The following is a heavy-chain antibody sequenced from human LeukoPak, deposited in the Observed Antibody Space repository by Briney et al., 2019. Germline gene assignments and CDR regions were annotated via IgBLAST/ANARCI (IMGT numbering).Heavy chain of an antibody. V-gene: IGHV1-2*02. CDR3: ARDGAYCGGDCYSGTDAFDI. CDR2: INPNSGGT. J-gene: IGHJ3*02. Sequence: ASVKVSCKASGYTFTGYYMHWVRQAPGQGLEWMGWINPNSGGTNYAQKFQGRVTMTRDTSISTAYMELSRLRSDDTAVYYCARDGAYCGGDCYSGTDAFDIWGQGTMVTVSS. D-gene: IGHD2-21*02. CDR1: GYTFTGYY.